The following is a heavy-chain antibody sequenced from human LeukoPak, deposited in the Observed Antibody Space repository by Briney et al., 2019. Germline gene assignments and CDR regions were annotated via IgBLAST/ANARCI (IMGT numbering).Heavy chain of an antibody. D-gene: IGHD3-16*02. CDR1: GFAFSSYW. J-gene: IGHJ3*02. V-gene: IGHV3-7*01. CDR2: IKQDGIEK. CDR3: ARDNPDYDYIWGSYRGGDAFDI. Sequence: GGSLRLSCAASGFAFSSYWMSWVRQAPGKGLEWVANIKQDGIEKYYVDSVKGRFTISRDNAKNSLYLQMNSLRAEDTAVYYCARDNPDYDYIWGSYRGGDAFDIWGQGTMVTVSS.